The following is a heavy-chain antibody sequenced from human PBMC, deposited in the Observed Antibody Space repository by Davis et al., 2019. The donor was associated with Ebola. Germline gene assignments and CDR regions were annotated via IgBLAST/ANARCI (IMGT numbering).Heavy chain of an antibody. Sequence: SETLSLTCTVSGGSISSYYWSWIRQPPGKGLEWIGYIYYSGSTNYNPSLKSRVTISVDTSKNQFSLKLSSVTAADTAVYYCARGRYSGYDSGMDVWGQGTTVTVS. CDR2: IYYSGST. CDR1: GGSISSYY. CDR3: ARGRYSGYDSGMDV. V-gene: IGHV4-59*01. D-gene: IGHD5-12*01. J-gene: IGHJ6*02.